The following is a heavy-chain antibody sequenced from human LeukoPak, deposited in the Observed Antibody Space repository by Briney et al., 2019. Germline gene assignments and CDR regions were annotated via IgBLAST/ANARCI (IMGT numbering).Heavy chain of an antibody. CDR1: GFTFSSNY. Sequence: GGSLRLSCAASGFTFSSNYMSWVRQAPGKGLEWVSTISSSSSYIDYADSVKGRITISRDNAKNSLYLQMNRLRAEDTAVYYCARGGYYYHDSSGYLYHFDYWGQGTLVTVSS. D-gene: IGHD3-22*01. V-gene: IGHV3-21*01. CDR3: ARGGYYYHDSSGYLYHFDY. J-gene: IGHJ4*02. CDR2: ISSSSSYI.